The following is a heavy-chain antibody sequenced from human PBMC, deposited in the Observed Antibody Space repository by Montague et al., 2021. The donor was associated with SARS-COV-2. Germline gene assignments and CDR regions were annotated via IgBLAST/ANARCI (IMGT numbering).Heavy chain of an antibody. CDR2: VYPSGNT. J-gene: IGHJ6*02. CDR3: ARVRGAALYFGEVGYYGMVV. CDR1: GASVTTGHYY. Sequence: TLSLTCTVSGASVTTGHYYWSWIRQPAGKGLEWIGRVYPSGNTNYNPSLRSRVSISVDMSKNRISLKLSSVTAADTAVYYCARVRGAALYFGEVGYYGMVVWGQGTTVTVSS. D-gene: IGHD3-10*01. V-gene: IGHV4-61*02.